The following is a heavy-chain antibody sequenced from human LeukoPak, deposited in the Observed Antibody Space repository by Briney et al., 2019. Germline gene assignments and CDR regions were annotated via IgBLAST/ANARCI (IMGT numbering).Heavy chain of an antibody. J-gene: IGHJ4*02. V-gene: IGHV1-2*02. CDR3: ARGLKVLRFLEWFNPIDY. CDR1: GYTFTSYG. CDR2: INPNSGGT. D-gene: IGHD3-3*01. Sequence: GASVKVSCKASGYTFTSYGISWVRQAPGQGLEWKGWINPNSGGTNYAQKFQGRVTMTRDTSISTAYMELSRLRSDDTAVYYCARGLKVLRFLEWFNPIDYWGQGTLVTVSS.